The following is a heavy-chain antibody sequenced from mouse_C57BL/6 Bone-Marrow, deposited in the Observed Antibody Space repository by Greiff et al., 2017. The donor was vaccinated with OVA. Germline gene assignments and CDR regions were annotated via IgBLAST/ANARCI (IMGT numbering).Heavy chain of an antibody. CDR3: ARGGIYYGYDGFAY. CDR1: GYTFTDYN. V-gene: IGHV1-22*01. D-gene: IGHD2-2*01. Sequence: EVQLQQSGPELVKPGASVKMSCKASGYTFTDYNMHWVKQSHGKSLEWIGYINPNNGGTSYNQKFKGKATLTVNKSSSTASLWLRSLPSEDSAVYYCARGGIYYGYDGFAYWGQGTLVTVSA. J-gene: IGHJ3*01. CDR2: INPNNGGT.